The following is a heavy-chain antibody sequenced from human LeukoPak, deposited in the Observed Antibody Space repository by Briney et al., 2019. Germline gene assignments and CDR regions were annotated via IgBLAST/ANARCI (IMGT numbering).Heavy chain of an antibody. J-gene: IGHJ4*02. D-gene: IGHD4-17*01. CDR3: ARDRGDYLLDS. V-gene: IGHV3-48*01. CDR1: GFTFSSYP. Sequence: GGSLRLSCVVSGFTFSSYPVNWVRQAPGTGLEWISYISSRSDTIYYADSVKGRFSISRDNAKNSLYLQMNSLRAEDTAVYFCARDRGDYLLDSWGQGTLVTVSS. CDR2: ISSRSDTI.